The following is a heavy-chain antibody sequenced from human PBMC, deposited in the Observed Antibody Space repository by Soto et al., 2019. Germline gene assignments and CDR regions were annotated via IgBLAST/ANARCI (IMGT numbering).Heavy chain of an antibody. Sequence: GGSLRLSCAASGFTFSSYSMNWVRQAPGKGLEWVSYISSSSSTIYYADSVKGRFTISRDNAKNSLYLQMNSLRAEDTAVYYCARGDYYGSSGSGAFDIWGQGTMVTVSS. D-gene: IGHD3-22*01. CDR1: GFTFSSYS. CDR3: ARGDYYGSSGSGAFDI. CDR2: ISSSSSTI. J-gene: IGHJ3*02. V-gene: IGHV3-48*01.